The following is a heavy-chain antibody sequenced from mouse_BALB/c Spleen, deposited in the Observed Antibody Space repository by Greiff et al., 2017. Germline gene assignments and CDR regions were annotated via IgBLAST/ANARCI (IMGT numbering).Heavy chain of an antibody. D-gene: IGHD3-2*01. CDR2: INPGSGGT. CDR3: ASRRQLGPMDY. J-gene: IGHJ4*01. V-gene: IGHV1-54*01. CDR1: GYAFTNYL. Sequence: VQLQQSGAELVRPGTSVKVSCKASGYAFTNYLIEWVKQRPGQGLEWIGVINPGSGGTNYNEKFKGKATLTADKSSSTAYMQLSSLTPEDSAIYYCASRRQLGPMDYWGQGTSVTVSS.